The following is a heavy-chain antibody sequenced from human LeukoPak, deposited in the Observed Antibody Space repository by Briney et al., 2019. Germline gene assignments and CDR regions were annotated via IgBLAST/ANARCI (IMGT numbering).Heavy chain of an antibody. D-gene: IGHD5-18*01. CDR3: AKDLGYSYGCFDY. V-gene: IGHV3-7*03. Sequence: GGSLRLSCAASGFTFSNYCMSWVRQAPGKGLEWVANIKQDGSGKYYVDSLKGRFTISRDNAKNSLYLQMNSLRAEDTALYYCAKDLGYSYGCFDYWGQGTLVTVSS. J-gene: IGHJ4*02. CDR1: GFTFSNYC. CDR2: IKQDGSGK.